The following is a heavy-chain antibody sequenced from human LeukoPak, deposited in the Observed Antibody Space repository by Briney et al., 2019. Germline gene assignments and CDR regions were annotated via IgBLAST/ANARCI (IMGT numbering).Heavy chain of an antibody. J-gene: IGHJ4*02. CDR2: INPNSGGT. CDR3: ARDQPQDYYDSSGYSDY. Sequence: ASVKVSCKASGYTFTGYYMHWVRQAPGQGLEWMGWINPNSGGTNYAQKFQGRVTMTRDTSNSTAYMELSRLRSDDTAVYYCARDQPQDYYDSSGYSDYWGQGTLVTVSS. D-gene: IGHD3-22*01. V-gene: IGHV1-2*02. CDR1: GYTFTGYY.